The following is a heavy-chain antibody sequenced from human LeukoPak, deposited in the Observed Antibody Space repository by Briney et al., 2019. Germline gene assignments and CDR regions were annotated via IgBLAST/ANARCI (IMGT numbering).Heavy chain of an antibody. D-gene: IGHD3-9*01. CDR3: AKDRVPYYDILTGYPHY. Sequence: GGSLRLPCAASEFTFSSYGMHWVRQAPGKGLEWVAFIRYDGTNEYYADSVKGRFTISRDNSKNTLYLQMNSLRAEDTAVYYCAKDRVPYYDILTGYPHYWGQGTLVIVSS. CDR1: EFTFSSYG. CDR2: IRYDGTNE. J-gene: IGHJ4*02. V-gene: IGHV3-30*02.